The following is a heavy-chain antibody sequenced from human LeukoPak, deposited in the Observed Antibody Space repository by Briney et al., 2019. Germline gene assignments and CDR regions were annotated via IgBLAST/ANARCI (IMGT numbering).Heavy chain of an antibody. D-gene: IGHD6-19*01. CDR3: AREWLYYFDY. V-gene: IGHV3-64*01. CDR2: ISSNGGST. CDR1: GFTFSSYA. Sequence: GGSLRLSCAASGFTFSSYAMHWVRQAPGKGLEYVSAISSNGGSTYYANSVKGRFTISRYNSKNTLYLQMGSLRAEDMAVYYCAREWLYYFDYWGQGTLVTVSS. J-gene: IGHJ4*02.